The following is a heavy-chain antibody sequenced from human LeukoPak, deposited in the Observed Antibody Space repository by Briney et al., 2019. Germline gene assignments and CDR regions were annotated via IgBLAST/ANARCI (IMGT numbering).Heavy chain of an antibody. CDR2: ITSSSNYI. J-gene: IGHJ4*02. Sequence: GGSLRLSCAASGFTFSIYSMNWVRQAPGRGLEWLSSITSSSNYIYYADSVKGRYTISRDNVLNSLNLQMNSLRAEDTAMYYCARDRGYFDNWGQGTLVTVSS. V-gene: IGHV3-21*01. CDR3: ARDRGYFDN. CDR1: GFTFSIYS.